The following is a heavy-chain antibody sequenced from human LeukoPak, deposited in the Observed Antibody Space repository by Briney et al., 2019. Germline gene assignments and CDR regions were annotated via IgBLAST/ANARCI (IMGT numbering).Heavy chain of an antibody. Sequence: GGSLSLSCVASGFTFSSYSMKWVRQAPGKGLVWVSRIKGDGSHTIYADSVKGRFTISRDNAKNTLYLQMKSLRAEDTAVYYCVRDWDHFDFDSWGLGTLVTVSS. CDR3: VRDWDHFDFDS. V-gene: IGHV3-74*01. J-gene: IGHJ5*01. CDR2: IKGDGSHT. D-gene: IGHD3-9*01. CDR1: GFTFSSYS.